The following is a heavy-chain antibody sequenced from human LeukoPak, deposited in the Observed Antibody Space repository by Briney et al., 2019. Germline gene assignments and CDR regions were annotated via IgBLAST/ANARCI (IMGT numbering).Heavy chain of an antibody. CDR1: GFTFSSVC. D-gene: IGHD3-10*01. Sequence: GGSLRLSCAASGFTFSSVCMHWVRQAPGKGLVWVSRINTAGGSTDYADSVKGRFTISRDNAKNTLYLQMNSLRAEDTAVYYCTREGTHVALDMCGQGTVVIVSS. J-gene: IGHJ3*02. CDR2: INTAGGST. V-gene: IGHV3-74*01. CDR3: TREGTHVALDM.